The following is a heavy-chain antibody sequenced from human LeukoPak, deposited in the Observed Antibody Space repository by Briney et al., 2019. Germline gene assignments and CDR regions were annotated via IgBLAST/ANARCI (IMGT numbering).Heavy chain of an antibody. CDR2: IFYSGST. D-gene: IGHD1-1*01. CDR1: SGSISTSNYY. V-gene: IGHV4-39*07. J-gene: IGHJ4*02. CDR3: ARGSHWNQLHYFDY. Sequence: SETLSLTCTVSSGSISTSNYYWGCVRQPPGKALEWIGNIFYSGSTNYNPSLKDRVTISVDKSKNQFSLNLSSVTAADTAVYYCARGSHWNQLHYFDYWGQGTLVTVSS.